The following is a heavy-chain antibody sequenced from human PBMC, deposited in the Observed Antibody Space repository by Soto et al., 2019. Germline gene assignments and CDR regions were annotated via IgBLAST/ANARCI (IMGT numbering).Heavy chain of an antibody. V-gene: IGHV4-39*02. CDR2: IYYSGTT. Sequence: SETLSLTCTVSGGAISTSSYYWGWIRQPPGKGLEWIGFIYYSGTTYYNPSLKSRVTISIDASHFSLRLSSVTAADTAVYYCARRIYGSGSSFDYWGQGSMVTVSS. CDR1: GGAISTSSYY. D-gene: IGHD3-10*01. CDR3: ARRIYGSGSSFDY. J-gene: IGHJ4*02.